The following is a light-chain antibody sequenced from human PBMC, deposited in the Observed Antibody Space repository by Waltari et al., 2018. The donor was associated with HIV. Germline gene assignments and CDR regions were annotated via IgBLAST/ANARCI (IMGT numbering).Light chain of an antibody. CDR1: RSALGTSKY. J-gene: IGLJ2*01. CDR3: TSYTTSTTLI. V-gene: IGLV2-14*01. Sequence: SAMTQPASVSGSPVQSITISCSGTRSALGTSKYVSWYQQHPGQAPKLLIYEDFNRPSGISNRFSGSKSGNTASLTVSGLRTEDEADYYCTSYTTSTTLIFGGGTTVTVL. CDR2: EDF.